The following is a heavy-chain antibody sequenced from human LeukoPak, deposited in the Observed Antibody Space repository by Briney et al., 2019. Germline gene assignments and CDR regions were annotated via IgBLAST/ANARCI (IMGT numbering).Heavy chain of an antibody. CDR3: AKDPTGGSYYSYFDY. Sequence: PGGSLRLSCAASGFTFSSYGMHWVRQAPGKGLEWVAVISYDGSNKYYADSVKGRFTISRDNSKNTLYLQMNSLRAEDTAVYYCAKDPTGGSYYSYFDYWGQGTLVTVSS. CDR1: GFTFSSYG. CDR2: ISYDGSNK. J-gene: IGHJ4*02. D-gene: IGHD1-26*01. V-gene: IGHV3-30*18.